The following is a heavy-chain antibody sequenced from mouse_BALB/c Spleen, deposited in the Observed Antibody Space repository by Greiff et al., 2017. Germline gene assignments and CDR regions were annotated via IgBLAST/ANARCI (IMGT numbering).Heavy chain of an antibody. D-gene: IGHD2-10*02. V-gene: IGHV1S81*02. CDR3: ARWEYGNYVGFDY. CDR1: GYTFTSSW. Sequence: QVQLQQPGAELVKPGASVKLSCKASGYTFTSSWMHWVKQRPGQGLEWIGEINPSNGRTNYNEKFKSKATLTVDKSSSTAYMQLSSLTSEDSAVYYGARWEYGNYVGFDYWGQGTTLTVAS. CDR2: INPSNGRT. J-gene: IGHJ2*01.